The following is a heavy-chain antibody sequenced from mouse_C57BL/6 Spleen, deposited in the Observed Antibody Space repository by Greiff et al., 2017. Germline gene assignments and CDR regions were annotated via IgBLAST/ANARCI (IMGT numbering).Heavy chain of an antibody. J-gene: IGHJ2*01. CDR3: ARGTRYFDY. D-gene: IGHD3-3*01. V-gene: IGHV1-50*01. CDR1: GYTFTSYW. Sequence: QVQLQQPGAELVKPGASVKLSCKASGYTFTSYWMQWVNQRPGQGLEWIGEIDPSDSSTNYNQKFKGKATWTVDTSSSTAFMQLSSLTSGDTAVYYCARGTRYFDYWGQGTTLTVSS. CDR2: IDPSDSST.